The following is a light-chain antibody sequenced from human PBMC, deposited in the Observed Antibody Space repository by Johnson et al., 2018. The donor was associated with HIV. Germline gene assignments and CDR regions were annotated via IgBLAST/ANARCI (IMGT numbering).Light chain of an antibody. CDR3: GTWDNSLSTCAV. V-gene: IGLV1-51*02. J-gene: IGLJ1*01. CDR1: SSNIGNNY. CDR2: ENN. Sequence: QSVLTQPPSVSAAPGQKVTISCSGSSSNIGNNYVSWYQQLPGTAPKLLIYENNKRPSGIPDRFSGSKSGTSATLGIAGLQTGDEADYYCGTWDNSLSTCAVFGTGTKVTVL.